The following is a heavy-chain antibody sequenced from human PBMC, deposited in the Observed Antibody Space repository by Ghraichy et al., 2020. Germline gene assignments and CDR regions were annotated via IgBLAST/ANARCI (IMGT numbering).Heavy chain of an antibody. CDR3: ARDGYCSGGSCSNWFDP. D-gene: IGHD2-15*01. Sequence: GGSLRLSCAASGFTFSSYSMNWVRQAPGKGLEWVSSISSSSSYIYYADSVKGRFTISRDNAKNSLYLQMNSLRAEDTAVYYCARDGYCSGGSCSNWFDPWGQGTLVTVSS. CDR2: ISSSSSYI. CDR1: GFTFSSYS. V-gene: IGHV3-21*01. J-gene: IGHJ5*02.